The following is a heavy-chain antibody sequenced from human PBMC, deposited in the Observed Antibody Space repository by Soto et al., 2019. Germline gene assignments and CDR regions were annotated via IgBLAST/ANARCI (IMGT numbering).Heavy chain of an antibody. D-gene: IGHD3-9*01. CDR3: ARPTYDILTGYLINYYYYGMDV. CDR1: GGTFSSYA. V-gene: IGHV1-69*01. Sequence: QVQLVQSGAEVKKPGSSVKVSCKASGGTFSSYAISWVRQAPGQGLEWMGGIIPIFGTANYAQKFQGRVTITADESTSTAYMELSSLRSEGTAVYYCARPTYDILTGYLINYYYYGMDVWGQGTTVTVSS. CDR2: IIPIFGTA. J-gene: IGHJ6*02.